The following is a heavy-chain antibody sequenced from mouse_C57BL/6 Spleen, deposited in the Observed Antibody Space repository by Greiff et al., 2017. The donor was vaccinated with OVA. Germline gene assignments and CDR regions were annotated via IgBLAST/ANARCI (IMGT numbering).Heavy chain of an antibody. D-gene: IGHD2-1*01. CDR3: AREGSYGNSFAY. CDR2: IYPGSGST. Sequence: VQLQQPGAELVKPGASVKMSCKASGYTFTSYWITWVKQRPGQGLEWIGDIYPGSGSTNYNEKFKSKATLTVDTSSGTAYMQLSSLTSEDSAVYYYAREGSYGNSFAYWGQGTLVTVSA. J-gene: IGHJ3*01. V-gene: IGHV1-55*01. CDR1: GYTFTSYW.